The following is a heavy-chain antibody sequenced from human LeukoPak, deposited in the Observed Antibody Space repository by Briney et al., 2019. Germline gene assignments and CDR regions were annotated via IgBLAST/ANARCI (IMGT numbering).Heavy chain of an antibody. D-gene: IGHD1-26*01. J-gene: IGHJ4*02. V-gene: IGHV1-69*06. Sequence: SVKVSCKASGGTFSSYAISWVRQAPGQGLEWMGGIIPIFGTANYAQKFQGRVTITADKSTSTAYMELSSLRSEDTAVYYCASSWELLGAVDYWGQGTLVTVSS. CDR2: IIPIFGTA. CDR1: GGTFSSYA. CDR3: ASSWELLGAVDY.